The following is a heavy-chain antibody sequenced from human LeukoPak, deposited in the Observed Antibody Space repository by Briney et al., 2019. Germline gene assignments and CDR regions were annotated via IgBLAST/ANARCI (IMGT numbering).Heavy chain of an antibody. Sequence: GGSLRLSCAASGFTFSNYGMHWVRQAPGKGLEWVAVISYDGSNKYYADSVKGRFTISRDNSKNTLYLQMNSLRAEDTAVYYCAKDRNRELYYYCYGMDVWGKGTTVTVSS. J-gene: IGHJ6*04. CDR1: GFTFSNYG. CDR3: AKDRNRELYYYCYGMDV. V-gene: IGHV3-30*18. D-gene: IGHD1-26*01. CDR2: ISYDGSNK.